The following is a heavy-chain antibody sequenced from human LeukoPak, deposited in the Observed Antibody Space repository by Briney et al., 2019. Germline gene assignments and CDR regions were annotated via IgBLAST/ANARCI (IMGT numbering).Heavy chain of an antibody. J-gene: IGHJ3*02. V-gene: IGHV3-74*01. CDR1: GFTFSSYW. CDR2: INSDGSST. D-gene: IGHD6-6*01. CDR3: ARDREYSSSSWAFDI. Sequence: GGSLRLSCAASGFTFSSYWMHWVRQGPGKGLVWVSRINSDGSSTGYADSVKGRFTISRDNAKNTLYLQMNSLRAEDTAVYYCARDREYSSSSWAFDIWGQGTMVTVSS.